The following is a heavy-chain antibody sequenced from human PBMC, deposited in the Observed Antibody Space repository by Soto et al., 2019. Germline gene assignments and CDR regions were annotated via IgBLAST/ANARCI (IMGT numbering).Heavy chain of an antibody. V-gene: IGHV3-74*03. CDR1: GFTFSGSR. J-gene: IGHJ4*02. CDR3: ATAGTGTFTY. CDR2: ISSDGSST. Sequence: EVQLVESGGGLVQPGGSLRLSCAASGFTFSGSRMHWVRQAPGKGLVWVSRISSDGSSTTYADSVKGRFTISRDNAKNMLYLQMNSLRAEDTAVYYCATAGTGTFTYWGQGTLATVSS. D-gene: IGHD1-1*01.